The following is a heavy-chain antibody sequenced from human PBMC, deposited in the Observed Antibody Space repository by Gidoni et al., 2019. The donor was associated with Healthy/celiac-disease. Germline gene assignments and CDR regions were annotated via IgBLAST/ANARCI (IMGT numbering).Heavy chain of an antibody. J-gene: IGHJ4*02. CDR2: IYYSGST. V-gene: IGHV4-31*03. CDR1: GGSISSGGYY. CDR3: ARAGGARKTPYCSGGSCLDY. D-gene: IGHD2-15*01. Sequence: QVQLQESGPGLVKPSQPLSLTCTVSGGSISSGGYYWSWIRQHPGKGLEWIGYIYYSGSTYYNPSPKSRVTISVDTSKNQFSLKLSFVTAADTAVYYCARAGGARKTPYCSGGSCLDYWGQGTLVTVSS.